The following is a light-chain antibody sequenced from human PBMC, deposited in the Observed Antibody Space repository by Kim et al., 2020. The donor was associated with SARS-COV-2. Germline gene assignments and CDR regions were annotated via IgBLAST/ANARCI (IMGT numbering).Light chain of an antibody. CDR3: QQRSNWT. Sequence: EIVLTQSPATLSLSPGERATLSCRASQSVSSYLAWYQQKPGQAPRLLIYDASNRATGIPARFSGSGSGTDFTLTISRLEPEDFAVYYCQQRSNWTFGQGTKVDIK. CDR2: DAS. J-gene: IGKJ1*01. CDR1: QSVSSY. V-gene: IGKV3-11*01.